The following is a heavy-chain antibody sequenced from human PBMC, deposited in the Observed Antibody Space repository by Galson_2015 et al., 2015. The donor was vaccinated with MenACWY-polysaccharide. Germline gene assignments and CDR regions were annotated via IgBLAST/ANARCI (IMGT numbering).Heavy chain of an antibody. CDR1: GFTFNTYV. Sequence: SLRLSCAASGFTFNTYVMHWVRQAPGKGLEWVAVISYDGSNKYYADSVKGRFTISRDDSRDTLYLQMNSLRPEDTAIYYCARAGAPSVTWDYSYAMDVWGQGTTVTVSS. J-gene: IGHJ6*02. CDR2: ISYDGSNK. D-gene: IGHD1-14*01. CDR3: ARAGAPSVTWDYSYAMDV. V-gene: IGHV3-30-3*01.